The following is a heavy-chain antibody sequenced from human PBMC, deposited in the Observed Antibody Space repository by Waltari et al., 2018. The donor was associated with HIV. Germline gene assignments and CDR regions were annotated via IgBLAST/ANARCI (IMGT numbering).Heavy chain of an antibody. Sequence: QVQLQESGPGLVKPSETLSLTCAVSGYSISSGYYWGWIRQPPGKGLEWIGSIYHSGSTYDTPSLKSRVTISVDTAKNQFSLKLSSVTAADTAVYYCASKLGYCSSTSCQRGWDYWGQGTLVTVSS. D-gene: IGHD2-2*01. J-gene: IGHJ4*02. V-gene: IGHV4-38-2*01. CDR1: GYSISSGYY. CDR3: ASKLGYCSSTSCQRGWDY. CDR2: IYHSGST.